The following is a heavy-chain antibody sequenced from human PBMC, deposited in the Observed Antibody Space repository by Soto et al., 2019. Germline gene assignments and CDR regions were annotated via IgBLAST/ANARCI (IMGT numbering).Heavy chain of an antibody. CDR1: GFTFSADW. CDR3: ATHIGTHHDD. D-gene: IGHD2-21*01. CDR2: IKQDGSEQ. V-gene: IGHV3-7*05. Sequence: GGSLRLSCAASGFTFSADWMSWVRQAPGKGLEWVANIKQDGSEQYYVDSVKGRFTISRDNAKNSLYLQMNSLRAADTAGYYCATHIGTHHDDWGQGTLVTVSS. J-gene: IGHJ4*02.